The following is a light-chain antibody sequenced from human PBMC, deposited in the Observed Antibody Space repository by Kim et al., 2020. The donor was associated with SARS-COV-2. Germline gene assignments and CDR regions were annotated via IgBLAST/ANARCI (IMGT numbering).Light chain of an antibody. V-gene: IGLV2-8*01. CDR1: SSDVGGYNY. CDR2: ELD. Sequence: GQSVAISCTGTSSDVGGYNYVAWYQQHPGKAPKLMIYELDKRHSGVPDRFSGSKSGNTASLTVSGLQAEDEADYYCSSYAGSNNVLFGGGTQLTVL. CDR3: SSYAGSNNVL. J-gene: IGLJ2*01.